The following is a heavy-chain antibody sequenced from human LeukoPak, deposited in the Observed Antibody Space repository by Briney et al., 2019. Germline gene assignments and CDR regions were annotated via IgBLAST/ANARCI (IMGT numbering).Heavy chain of an antibody. V-gene: IGHV4-59*01. J-gene: IGHJ6*02. CDR3: ARVGCSSTSCSTNYGMDV. CDR2: IYYSGST. CDR1: GGSISSYY. D-gene: IGHD2-2*02. Sequence: SETLSLTCTVSGGSISSYYSSWIRQPPGKGLEWIGHIYYSGSTNYNPSLKSRVTISVDTSKNQFSLKVSSVTAADTAVYYCARVGCSSTSCSTNYGMDVWGQGTTVTVSS.